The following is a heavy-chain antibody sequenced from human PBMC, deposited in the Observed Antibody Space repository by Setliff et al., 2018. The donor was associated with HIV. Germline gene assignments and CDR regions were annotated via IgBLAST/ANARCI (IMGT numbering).Heavy chain of an antibody. J-gene: IGHJ2*01. D-gene: IGHD4-17*01. CDR2: INSGTGNT. Sequence: SVKVSCKASGFIFTNYGIHWVRQAPGHSLEWMGFINSGTGNTIYSQKFQGRVTFSRDTSASTAYMELSSLRSEDTAVYCCANSVTDASYWYFIHWGRGSPVTVSS. V-gene: IGHV1-3*01. CDR3: ANSVTDASYWYFIH. CDR1: GFIFTNYG.